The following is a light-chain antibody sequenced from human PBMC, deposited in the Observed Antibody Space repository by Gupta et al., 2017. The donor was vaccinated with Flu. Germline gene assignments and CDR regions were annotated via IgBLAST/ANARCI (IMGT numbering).Light chain of an antibody. V-gene: IGKV3-11*01. CDR2: DAS. CDR1: RVFATY. CDR3: QHRSGWPIT. J-gene: IGKJ5*01. Sequence: PAPVCYSQGEKATSTDGPVRVFATYLAGYHKNPGKAPRLLISDASDSAAGIPDRLSGSGSKTDFTLTISSRGPEDFEVYYCQHRSGWPITFGQGTRVEIK.